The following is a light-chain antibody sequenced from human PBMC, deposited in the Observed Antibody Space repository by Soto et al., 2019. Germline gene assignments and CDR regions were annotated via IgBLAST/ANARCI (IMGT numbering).Light chain of an antibody. J-gene: IGKJ1*01. CDR1: QSVSTN. CDR2: GAS. CDR3: QQYNKWPRT. V-gene: IGKV3-15*01. Sequence: IVLTQSPGTLSVSPGERATLSCRASQSVSTNLAWYQQKPGQAPKLLIYGASTRATGVPDRFSGSGSGTEFTLTISSLQSEDLTVYYCQQYNKWPRTFGQGTKVDI.